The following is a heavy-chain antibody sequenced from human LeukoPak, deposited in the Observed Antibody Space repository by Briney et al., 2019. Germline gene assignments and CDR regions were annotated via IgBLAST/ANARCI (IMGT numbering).Heavy chain of an antibody. V-gene: IGHV3-33*01. Sequence: GGSLRLSCAGSGFTFGGYGMRWFRQTPGKGLEWVAVIAYGGSRAFYGDSVKGRFTISRDNSKNTMSVQIDDLRAEDTAVYYCTRYNNDHFDYWGQGTLVTVSS. CDR1: GFTFGGYG. D-gene: IGHD1-14*01. CDR3: TRYNNDHFDY. J-gene: IGHJ4*02. CDR2: IAYGGSRA.